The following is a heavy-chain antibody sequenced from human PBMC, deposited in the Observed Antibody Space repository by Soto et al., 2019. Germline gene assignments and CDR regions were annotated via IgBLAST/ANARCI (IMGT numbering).Heavy chain of an antibody. CDR3: ARGHDSSGYYGSF. CDR1: GGTFSSYA. V-gene: IGHV1-69*01. D-gene: IGHD3-22*01. CDR2: IIPIFGTA. J-gene: IGHJ4*02. Sequence: QVQLVQSGAEVKKPGSSVKVSCKASGGTFSSYAISWVRQAPGQGLEWMGGIIPIFGTANYAQKFQGRVTITTNESTSTAYREISRLRSEDKGVYYCARGHDSSGYYGSFWGQGTMVTVSS.